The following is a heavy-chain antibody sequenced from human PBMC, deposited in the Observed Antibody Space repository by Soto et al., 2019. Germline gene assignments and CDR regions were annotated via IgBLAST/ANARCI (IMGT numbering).Heavy chain of an antibody. V-gene: IGHV3-48*02. Sequence: EVQLVESGGGLVQPGGSLRLSCAASGFTFSSYSMNWVRQAPGKGLEWLSYISSSISTMHYADSVKGRFTISRDNAKNSLYLQINSLREEDTAVYYCAREVRDTAVADFDYWGQGTLVTVSS. CDR3: AREVRDTAVADFDY. CDR1: GFTFSSYS. J-gene: IGHJ4*02. CDR2: ISSSISTM. D-gene: IGHD5-18*01.